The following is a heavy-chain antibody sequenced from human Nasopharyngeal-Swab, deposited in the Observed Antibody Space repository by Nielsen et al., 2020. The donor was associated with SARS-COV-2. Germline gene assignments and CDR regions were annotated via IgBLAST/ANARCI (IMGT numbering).Heavy chain of an antibody. D-gene: IGHD4-17*01. CDR3: ARGKDGVYYYYGMDV. CDR1: GLTFHIYA. Sequence: GRSLTISCVASGLTFHIYAMHWVRQAPGKGLEWVAIISYDGSNQFYADSVKGRFTVSRDNAKNTIYLQMNSLRREDTAIYYCARGKDGVYYYYGMDVWGQGTTVTVSS. J-gene: IGHJ6*02. CDR2: ISYDGSNQ. V-gene: IGHV3-30-3*01.